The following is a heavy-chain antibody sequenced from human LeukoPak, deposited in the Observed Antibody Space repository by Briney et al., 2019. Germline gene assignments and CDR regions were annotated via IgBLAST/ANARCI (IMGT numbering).Heavy chain of an antibody. D-gene: IGHD2-2*01. CDR1: GGTFSSYA. Sequence: SVKVSCKASGGTFSSYAISWVRQAPGQGLEWMGGIIPIFGTANYAQKFQGRVTITADESTSTAYMELSSLRSEDTAVYYCARAPSRRHCSSTSCSAFDIWGQGTMVTVSS. J-gene: IGHJ3*02. V-gene: IGHV1-69*01. CDR3: ARAPSRRHCSSTSCSAFDI. CDR2: IIPIFGTA.